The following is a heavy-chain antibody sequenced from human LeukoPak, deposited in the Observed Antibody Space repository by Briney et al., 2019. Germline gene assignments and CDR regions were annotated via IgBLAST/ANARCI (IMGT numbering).Heavy chain of an antibody. CDR2: INPNSGGT. CDR1: GYTFTGYY. D-gene: IGHD3-10*01. Sequence: ASVKVSCKASGYTFTGYYMHWVRQAPGQGLEWMGWINPNSGGTNYAQKFQGRVTMTRDTSISTAYMELGRLRSDDTAVYYCASWIIMVRGVPHDYYYGMDVWGQGTTVTVSS. J-gene: IGHJ6*02. CDR3: ASWIIMVRGVPHDYYYGMDV. V-gene: IGHV1-2*02.